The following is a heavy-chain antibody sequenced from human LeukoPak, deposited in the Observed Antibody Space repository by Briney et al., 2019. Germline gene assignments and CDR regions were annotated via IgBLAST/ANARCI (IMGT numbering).Heavy chain of an antibody. Sequence: ASVKVSCKASGFTFTSSAVQWVRQARGQRLEWIGWIVVGSGNTNYAQKFQERVTITRDMSTSTAYMELNSLRVEDTAVFYCARDQYDTWSRRGNFDSWGQGTLVIVSS. J-gene: IGHJ4*02. CDR2: IVVGSGNT. D-gene: IGHD3-3*01. CDR1: GFTFTSSA. V-gene: IGHV1-58*01. CDR3: ARDQYDTWSRRGNFDS.